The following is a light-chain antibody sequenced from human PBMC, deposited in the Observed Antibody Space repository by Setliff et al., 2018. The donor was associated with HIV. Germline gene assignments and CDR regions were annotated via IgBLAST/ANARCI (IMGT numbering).Light chain of an antibody. CDR2: EVT. CDR3: SSYTSSNTQV. J-gene: IGLJ1*01. Sequence: QSALAQPASVSGSPGQLITISCTGTNSDVGGYNYVSWYQQHPGKVPKLMIYEVTNRPSGVSNRFSGSKSGNTASLTISGLQAEDEANYYCSSYTSSNTQVFGTGTKVTVL. V-gene: IGLV2-14*01. CDR1: NSDVGGYNY.